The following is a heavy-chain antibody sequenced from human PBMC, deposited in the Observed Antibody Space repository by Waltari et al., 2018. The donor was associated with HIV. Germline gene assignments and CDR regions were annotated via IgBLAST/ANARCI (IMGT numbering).Heavy chain of an antibody. V-gene: IGHV3-15*01. CDR3: AWDHKGDLDY. D-gene: IGHD1-26*01. J-gene: IGHJ4*02. CDR1: GFGFRDAW. Sequence: DVQLVESGGDVVRPGGTLRPSCAASGFGFRDAWMTWVRQSPGKAQEGIGNVKNEAIGMKTEYDPVLKIRFTVASDDSTAMAYLQMDKVKTEDTASYYCAWDHKGDLDYWGQGTKVTVSS. CDR2: VKNEAIGMKT.